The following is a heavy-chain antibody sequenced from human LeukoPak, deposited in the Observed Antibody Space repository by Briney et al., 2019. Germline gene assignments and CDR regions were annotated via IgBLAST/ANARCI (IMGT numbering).Heavy chain of an antibody. CDR1: GFTFSSYS. CDR2: ISSSSSTI. Sequence: GGSLRLSCAASGFTFSSYSMNWVRQAPGKGLEWVSYISSSSSTIYYADSVKGRFTISRDNAKNSLYLQMNSLRAEDTAVYYCARGLWFGELGNFDYWGQGTLVTVSS. D-gene: IGHD3-10*01. V-gene: IGHV3-48*01. CDR3: ARGLWFGELGNFDY. J-gene: IGHJ4*02.